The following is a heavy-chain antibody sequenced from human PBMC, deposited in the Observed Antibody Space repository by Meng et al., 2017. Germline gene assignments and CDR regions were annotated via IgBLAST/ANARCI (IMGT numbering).Heavy chain of an antibody. CDR2: IYTSGST. CDR1: GGSISSGSYY. Sequence: QVQLQESGPGLVRPSETRSLTCTVSGGSISSGSYYWSWIRQPAGKGLEWIGRIYTSGSTNYNPSLKSRVTISVDTSKNQFSLKLSSVTAADTAVYYCAYATTVSNWGQGTLVTVSS. V-gene: IGHV4-61*02. D-gene: IGHD4-11*01. CDR3: AYATTVSN. J-gene: IGHJ4*02.